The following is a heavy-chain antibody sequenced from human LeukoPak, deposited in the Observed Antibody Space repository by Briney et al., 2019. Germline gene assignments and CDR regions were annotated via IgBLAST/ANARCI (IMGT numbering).Heavy chain of an antibody. V-gene: IGHV1-69*02. CDR2: IIPILGIA. D-gene: IGHD1-20*01. J-gene: IGHJ4*02. CDR1: GGTFSSYT. CDR3: ARLADNWNDDFDY. Sequence: RASVKVSCKASGGTFSSYTISWVRQAPGQGLEWIGRIIPILGIANYAQKFQGRVTITADKSTSTAYMELSSLRSEDTAVYYCARLADNWNDDFDYWGQGTLVTVSS.